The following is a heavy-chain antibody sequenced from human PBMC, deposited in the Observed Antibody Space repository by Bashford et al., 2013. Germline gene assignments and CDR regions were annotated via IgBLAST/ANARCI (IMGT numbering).Heavy chain of an antibody. CDR1: GFTFSSYE. V-gene: IGHV3-48*03. CDR3: ARVFIGNWNYGMDV. J-gene: IGHJ6*02. Sequence: GGSLRLSCAASGFTFSSYEMNWVRQAPGKGLEWVSYISSSGSTIYYADSVKGRFTISRDNAKNSLYLQMNSLRAEDTAVYYCARVFIGNWNYGMDVWGQGTTVTVSS. D-gene: IGHD1-1*01. CDR2: ISSSGSTI.